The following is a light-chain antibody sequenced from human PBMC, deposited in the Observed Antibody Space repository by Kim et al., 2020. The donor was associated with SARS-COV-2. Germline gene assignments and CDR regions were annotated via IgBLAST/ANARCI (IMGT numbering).Light chain of an antibody. CDR2: DAS. V-gene: IGKV3-11*01. CDR1: QSVSSY. J-gene: IGKJ1*01. CDR3: QQRSNWPSNS. Sequence: SPGERATLSSRASQSVSSYLAWYQQKPGQAPRLLIYDASNRATGIPARFSGSGSGTDFTLTISSLEPEDFAVYYCQQRSNWPSNSFGQGTKVDIK.